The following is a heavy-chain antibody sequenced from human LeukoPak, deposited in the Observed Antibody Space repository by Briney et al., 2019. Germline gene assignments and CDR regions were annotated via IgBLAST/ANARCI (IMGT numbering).Heavy chain of an antibody. Sequence: ASVKVSCKVSGYTLTELSMHWVRQAPGKGLEWMGGFDPEDGETIYAQKFQGRVTMTEDTSTDTAYMELSSLRSEDTAVYYCATDLGCGDYGVRNWFDPWGQGTLVTVSS. J-gene: IGHJ5*02. CDR1: GYTLTELS. CDR2: FDPEDGET. D-gene: IGHD4-17*01. CDR3: ATDLGCGDYGVRNWFDP. V-gene: IGHV1-24*01.